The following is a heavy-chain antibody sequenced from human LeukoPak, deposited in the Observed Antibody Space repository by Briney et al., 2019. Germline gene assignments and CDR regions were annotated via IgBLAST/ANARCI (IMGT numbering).Heavy chain of an antibody. CDR3: ARYVVYYDSSGYPDY. V-gene: IGHV1-18*01. CDR2: INTYNGNT. J-gene: IGHJ4*02. Sequence: ASVKVSCKASGYTFTSYGLSWVRQAPGQGLEWMGWINTYNGNTYYAQKLQGRVTMTTDTSTSTTYMELRSLRSDDTAVYYCARYVVYYDSSGYPDYWGQGTLVTVSS. CDR1: GYTFTSYG. D-gene: IGHD3-22*01.